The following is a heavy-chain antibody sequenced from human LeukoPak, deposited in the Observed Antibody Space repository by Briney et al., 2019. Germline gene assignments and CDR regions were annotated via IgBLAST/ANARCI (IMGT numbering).Heavy chain of an antibody. CDR1: GFTVRSNF. J-gene: IGHJ4*02. CDR2: IYDGGTT. Sequence: GGSLKLSWAAPGFTVRSNFRSRVPQAPGRGLEWVSSIYDGGTTHHADSVKGRFTISRDNSKNTLYLQTNGLTVEDTAVYYCAGRAELGRGFDYWGQGTLVTVSS. D-gene: IGHD7-27*01. V-gene: IGHV3-66*01. CDR3: AGRAELGRGFDY.